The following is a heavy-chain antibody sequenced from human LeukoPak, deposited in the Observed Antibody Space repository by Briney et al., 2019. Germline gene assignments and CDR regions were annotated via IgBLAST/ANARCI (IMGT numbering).Heavy chain of an antibody. J-gene: IGHJ4*02. CDR3: ARQSGSYDFDY. CDR2: IYHSGST. V-gene: IGHV4-30-2*01. CDR1: GGSISSGGYS. D-gene: IGHD1-26*01. Sequence: SETLSLTCAVSGGSISSGGYSWSWIRQPPGKGLEWIGYIYHSGSTYYNPSLKSRVTISVDRSKNQFSLKLSSVTAADTAVYYCARQSGSYDFDYWGQGTLVTVSS.